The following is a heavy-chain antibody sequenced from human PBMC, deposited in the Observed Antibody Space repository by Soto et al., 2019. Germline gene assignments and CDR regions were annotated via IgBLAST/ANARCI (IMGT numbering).Heavy chain of an antibody. CDR3: ATGLLRYYAY. D-gene: IGHD3-9*01. CDR2: IKSKFDGETI. J-gene: IGHJ4*01. CDR1: GINFSRAW. Sequence: EVQLVESGGGLVKPGGSLRLSCAASGINFSRAWMSWVRQAPGKGLEWVGRIKSKFDGETIDYAAPVKGRFTISRDDSKNIVYLQMNSLNTVDTAVYYCATGLLRYYAYWGHGTLVTVSS. V-gene: IGHV3-15*01.